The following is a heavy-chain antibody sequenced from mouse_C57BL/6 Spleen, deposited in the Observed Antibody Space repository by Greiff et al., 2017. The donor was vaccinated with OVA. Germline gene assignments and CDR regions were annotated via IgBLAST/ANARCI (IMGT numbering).Heavy chain of an antibody. CDR2: IDPSDSYT. CDR1: GYTFTSYW. CDR3: ARGITTRNFDV. V-gene: IGHV1-69*01. D-gene: IGHD1-1*01. Sequence: QVQLKESGAELVMPGASVKLSCKASGYTFTSYWMHWVKQRPGQGLEWIGEIDPSDSYTNYNQKFKGKSTLTVDKSSSTAYMQLSSLTSEDSAVYYCARGITTRNFDVWGTGTTVTVSS. J-gene: IGHJ1*03.